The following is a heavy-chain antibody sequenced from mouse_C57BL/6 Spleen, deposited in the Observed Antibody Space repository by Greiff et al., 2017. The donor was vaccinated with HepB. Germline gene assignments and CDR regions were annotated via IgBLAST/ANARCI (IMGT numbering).Heavy chain of an antibody. Sequence: QVQLKESGAELVRPGASVTLSCKASGYTFTDYEMHWVKQTPVHGLEWIGAIDPETGGTAYNQKFKGKAILTADKSSSTAYMELRSLTSEDSAVYYCTRGHYGNYVGYFDVWGTGTTVTVFS. CDR3: TRGHYGNYVGYFDV. J-gene: IGHJ1*03. CDR1: GYTFTDYE. V-gene: IGHV1-15*01. D-gene: IGHD2-1*01. CDR2: IDPETGGT.